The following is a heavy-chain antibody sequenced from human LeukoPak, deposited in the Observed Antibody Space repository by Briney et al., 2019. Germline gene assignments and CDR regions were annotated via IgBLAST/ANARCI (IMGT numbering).Heavy chain of an antibody. V-gene: IGHV4-34*01. CDR2: INYSGST. CDR3: ARGDEYSSSSLFDY. Sequence: PSETLSLTCAVYGGSFSGYYWSWIRQPPGKGLEWIGEINYSGSTNYNPSLKSRVTISVDTSKNQFSLKLSSVTAADTAVYYCARGDEYSSSSLFDYWGQGTLVTVSS. CDR1: GGSFSGYY. D-gene: IGHD6-6*01. J-gene: IGHJ4*02.